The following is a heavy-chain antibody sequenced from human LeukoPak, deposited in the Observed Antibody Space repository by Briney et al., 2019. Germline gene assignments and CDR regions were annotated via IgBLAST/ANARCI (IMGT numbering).Heavy chain of an antibody. Sequence: PSETLSLTCTVSGGSISSYYWSWIRQPPGKGLEWIGYIYYSGSTYYNPSLKSRVTISVDTSKNQFSLKLSSVTAADTAVYYCARDQRIAAALYYFDYWGQGTLVTVSS. D-gene: IGHD6-13*01. V-gene: IGHV4-59*12. CDR1: GGSISSYY. CDR2: IYYSGST. J-gene: IGHJ4*02. CDR3: ARDQRIAAALYYFDY.